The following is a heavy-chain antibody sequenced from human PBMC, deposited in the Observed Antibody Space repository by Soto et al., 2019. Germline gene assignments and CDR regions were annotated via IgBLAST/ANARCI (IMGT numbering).Heavy chain of an antibody. D-gene: IGHD1-1*01. V-gene: IGHV3-21*06. CDR2: ITPTSTFI. J-gene: IGHJ4*02. Sequence: EVQLVESGGGLVKPGGSLRLSCAASGFTFSSYSFNWVCQAPGKGLEWVSIITPTSTFISYADSVRGRFTISRDNAKNSLYLQMDSLGAGDTAVYYCARARGNDWYEDYWGQGTLVTVSS. CDR1: GFTFSSYS. CDR3: ARARGNDWYEDY.